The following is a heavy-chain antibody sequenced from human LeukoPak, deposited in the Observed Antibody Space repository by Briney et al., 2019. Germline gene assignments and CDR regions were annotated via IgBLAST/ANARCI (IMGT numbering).Heavy chain of an antibody. V-gene: IGHV4-61*02. J-gene: IGHJ4*02. CDR3: ARTSGYSSGWYMDYFDY. Sequence: SQTLSLTCTVSGGSISSGSYYWSWIRQPVGKGLEWIGRIYTSGSTNYNPSLKSRVTISVDTSKNQFSLKLSSVTAADTAVYYCARTSGYSSGWYMDYFDYWGQGTLVTVSS. CDR1: GGSISSGSYY. CDR2: IYTSGST. D-gene: IGHD6-19*01.